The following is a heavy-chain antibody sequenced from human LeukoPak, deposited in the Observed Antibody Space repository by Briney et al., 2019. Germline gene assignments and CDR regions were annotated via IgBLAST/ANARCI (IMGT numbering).Heavy chain of an antibody. V-gene: IGHV4-28*05. CDR1: GYSISSSNY. CDR2: IYYSGSI. Sequence: SDTLSLTCAVSGYSISSSNYWAWIRQPPGKGLEWIGHIYYSGSIYYNPSLKSRVTMSVDKSKNQFSLKLSSVTAADTAVYYCARYGSGSYPFDYWGQGTLVTVSS. J-gene: IGHJ4*02. D-gene: IGHD3-10*01. CDR3: ARYGSGSYPFDY.